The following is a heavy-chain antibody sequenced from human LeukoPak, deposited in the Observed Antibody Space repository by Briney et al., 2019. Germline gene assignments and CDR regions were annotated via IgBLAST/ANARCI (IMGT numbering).Heavy chain of an antibody. CDR2: IYTSGST. D-gene: IGHD1-26*01. CDR3: AVGATTGKFDY. V-gene: IGHV4-4*07. Sequence: SETLSLTCTASGGSISSYYWSWIRQPAGKGLEWIGRIYTSGSTNYNPSLKSRVTMSVDTSKNQFSLKLSSVTAADTAVYYCAVGATTGKFDYWGQGTLVTVSS. CDR1: GGSISSYY. J-gene: IGHJ4*02.